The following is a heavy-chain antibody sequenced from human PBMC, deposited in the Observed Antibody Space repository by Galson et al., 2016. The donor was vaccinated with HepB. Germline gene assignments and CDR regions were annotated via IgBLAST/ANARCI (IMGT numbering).Heavy chain of an antibody. CDR2: ISGSGGII. D-gene: IGHD3-9*01. V-gene: IGHV3-48*04. CDR1: GFTFSSQS. Sequence: SLRLSCAVSGFTFSSQSMNWVRQAPGKGLEWVSYISGSGGIIFYADSVEGRFTISRDNAKNSVYLEMNSLRAEDTAVYYCARLHFDTFPSPGYWGQGTLVTVSS. J-gene: IGHJ4*02. CDR3: ARLHFDTFPSPGY.